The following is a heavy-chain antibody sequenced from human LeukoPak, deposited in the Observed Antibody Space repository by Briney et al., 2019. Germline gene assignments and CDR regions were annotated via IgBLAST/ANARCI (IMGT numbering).Heavy chain of an antibody. D-gene: IGHD3-22*01. V-gene: IGHV1-2*02. CDR1: GYTFTGYY. CDR2: INPNSGGT. CDR3: ARSYDSSGYRMLYYFDY. J-gene: IGHJ4*02. Sequence: ASVKVSCKASGYTFTGYYMHWVRQAPGQGLEWMGWINPNSGGTNYAQKSQGRVTMTRDTSISTAYMELSRLRSDDTAVYYCARSYDSSGYRMLYYFDYWGQGTLVTVSS.